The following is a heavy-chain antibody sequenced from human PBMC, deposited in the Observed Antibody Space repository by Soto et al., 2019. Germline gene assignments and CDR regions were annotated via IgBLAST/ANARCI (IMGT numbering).Heavy chain of an antibody. D-gene: IGHD2-15*01. CDR1: GFTFSSYS. CDR3: ARGYCSGGSCYGPDDDFDI. V-gene: IGHV3-48*01. J-gene: IGHJ3*02. CDR2: ISSSSSTI. Sequence: PGGSLRLSCAASGFTFSSYSMNWVRQAPGKGLEWVSYISSSSSTIYYADSVKGRFTISRDNAKNSLYLQMNSLRAEDTAVYYCARGYCSGGSCYGPDDDFDIWGQETMVTVSS.